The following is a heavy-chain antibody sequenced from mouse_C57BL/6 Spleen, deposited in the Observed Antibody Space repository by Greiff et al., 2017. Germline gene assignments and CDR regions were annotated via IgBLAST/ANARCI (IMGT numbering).Heavy chain of an antibody. Sequence: QVQLQQSGPGLVQPSQSLSITCTVSGFSLTSYGVHWVRQSPGKGLEWLGVIWSGGSTDYNAAFLSRLSISKDNSKSQVFFKMNSLQADDTAIYYCAREALRRNWYFDVWGTGTTVTVSS. J-gene: IGHJ1*03. CDR1: GFSLTSYG. CDR2: IWSGGST. D-gene: IGHD1-1*01. V-gene: IGHV2-2*01. CDR3: AREALRRNWYFDV.